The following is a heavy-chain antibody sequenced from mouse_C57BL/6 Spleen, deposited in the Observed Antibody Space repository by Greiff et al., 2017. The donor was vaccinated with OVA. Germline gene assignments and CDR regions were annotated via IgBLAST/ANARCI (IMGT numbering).Heavy chain of an antibody. CDR1: GYTFTDYY. V-gene: IGHV1-26*01. CDR3: ARREYDAFDY. CDR2: INPNNGGT. Sequence: EVQLQQSGPELVKPGASVKISCKASGYTFTDYYMNWVKQSHGKSLEWIGDINPNNGGTSYNQKFKGKATLTVDKSSSTAYMELRSLTSEDSAVYYCARREYDAFDYWGQGTTLTVSS. D-gene: IGHD2-3*01. J-gene: IGHJ2*01.